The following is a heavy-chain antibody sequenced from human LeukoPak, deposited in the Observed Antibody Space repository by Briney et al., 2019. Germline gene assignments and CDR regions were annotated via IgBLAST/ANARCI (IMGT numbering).Heavy chain of an antibody. Sequence: GGSLRLSCAASGFTFETYAMSWVRQAPGKGLEWVAAITNNGDVTYYADSVKGRFIISRDNSKNTLSLQLNSLRDGDTAVYYCAKDAAMTTIYYFDYWGRGALVTVSS. CDR3: AKDAAMTTIYYFDY. J-gene: IGHJ4*02. D-gene: IGHD2-21*02. CDR2: ITNNGDVT. V-gene: IGHV3-23*01. CDR1: GFTFETYA.